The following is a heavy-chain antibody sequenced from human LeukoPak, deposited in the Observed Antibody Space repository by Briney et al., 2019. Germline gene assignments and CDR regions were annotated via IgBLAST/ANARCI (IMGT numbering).Heavy chain of an antibody. J-gene: IGHJ3*02. CDR2: IYTSGST. D-gene: IGHD3-10*01. CDR1: GGSISSGSHY. Sequence: SETLSLTCTVSGGSISSGSHYWSWIRQPAGKGLEWIGRIYTSGSTNYNPSLKSRVTISEDTSKNQFSLKLSSVTAADTAVYYCARDRNPEFMVRGVHDAFDIWGQGTMVTVSS. V-gene: IGHV4-61*02. CDR3: ARDRNPEFMVRGVHDAFDI.